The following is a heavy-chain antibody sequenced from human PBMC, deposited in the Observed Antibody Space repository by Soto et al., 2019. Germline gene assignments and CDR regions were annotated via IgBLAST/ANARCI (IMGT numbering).Heavy chain of an antibody. V-gene: IGHV4-59*01. J-gene: IGHJ4*02. D-gene: IGHD1-26*01. CDR1: GGSISSYY. Sequence: QVQLQESGPGLVKPSETLSLTCTVSGGSISSYYWSWIRQPPGKGLEWIGYIYYSGSTNYNPSLKSRVTISVDTSKNQFSLKLSSVTAADTAVYYCARASKGAARRYYFDYWGQGTLVTVSS. CDR3: ARASKGAARRYYFDY. CDR2: IYYSGST.